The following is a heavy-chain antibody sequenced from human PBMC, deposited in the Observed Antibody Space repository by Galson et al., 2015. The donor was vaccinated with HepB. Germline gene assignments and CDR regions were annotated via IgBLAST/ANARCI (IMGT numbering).Heavy chain of an antibody. V-gene: IGHV3-66*02. CDR3: ARGWYDSP. D-gene: IGHD3-3*01. Sequence: SLRLSCAASGFTVSSNFMTWVRQAPGKGPEWVSIIYPRRDTHYGDSVKGRFTISRDNARNTVYLQMNSLRTEDTAVYYCARGWYDSPWSQGTLVTVSS. J-gene: IGHJ5*02. CDR1: GFTVSSNF. CDR2: IYPRRDT.